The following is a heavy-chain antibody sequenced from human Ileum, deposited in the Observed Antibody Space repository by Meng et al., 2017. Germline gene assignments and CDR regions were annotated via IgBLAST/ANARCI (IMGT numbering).Heavy chain of an antibody. V-gene: IGHV3-7*01. CDR3: ARASVAVAGSDY. D-gene: IGHD6-19*01. Sequence: GGSLRLSCAGSGFTISSYWMSWVRQAPGKGLEWVANIKQNGSEKYYVDSVKGRFTISRDNAKNSLYLQMNSLRAEDTAVYYCARASVAVAGSDYWGQGTLVTVSS. CDR2: IKQNGSEK. CDR1: GFTISSYW. J-gene: IGHJ4*02.